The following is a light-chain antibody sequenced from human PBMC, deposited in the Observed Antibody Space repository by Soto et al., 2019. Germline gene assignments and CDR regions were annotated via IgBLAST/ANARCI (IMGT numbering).Light chain of an antibody. V-gene: IGKV1-5*01. CDR2: DAS. J-gene: IGKJ2*01. CDR3: QQYNSYSYT. CDR1: QSISSW. Sequence: IQMTQSPSTLSGSVGDRVTITCRASQSISSWLAWYQQKPGKAPKLLIYDASSLESGVPSRFSGSGSGTEFTLTISSLQPDDFATYYCQQYNSYSYTFGQGTKVDIK.